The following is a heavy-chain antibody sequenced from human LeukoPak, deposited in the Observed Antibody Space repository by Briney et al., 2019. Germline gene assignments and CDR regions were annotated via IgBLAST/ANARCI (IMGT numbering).Heavy chain of an antibody. Sequence: QPGRSLRLSCAASGFTSDDYAMHWVRQAPGKGLEWVSGISWNSGSIGYADSVKGRFTISRDNAKNSLYLQMNSLRAEDTALYYCAKDVGQWLDSINYFDYWGQGTLVTVSS. CDR2: ISWNSGSI. V-gene: IGHV3-9*02. CDR1: GFTSDDYA. D-gene: IGHD6-19*01. CDR3: AKDVGQWLDSINYFDY. J-gene: IGHJ4*02.